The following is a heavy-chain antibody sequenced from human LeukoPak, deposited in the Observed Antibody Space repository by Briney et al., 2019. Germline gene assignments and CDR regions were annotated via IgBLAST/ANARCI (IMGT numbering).Heavy chain of an antibody. D-gene: IGHD3-10*01. CDR2: VHYSGTT. V-gene: IGHV4-59*01. CDR1: DGSITNYD. J-gene: IGHJ3*02. CDR3: ARGLRLDYYGSGSYYRVDAFDI. Sequence: SETLSLTCTVSDGSITNYDWSWVRQPPGKGLEFIGHVHYSGTTNYNPSLKSRVTISVDTSKNQFSLKLSSVTAADTAVYYCARGLRLDYYGSGSYYRVDAFDIWGQGTMVTVSS.